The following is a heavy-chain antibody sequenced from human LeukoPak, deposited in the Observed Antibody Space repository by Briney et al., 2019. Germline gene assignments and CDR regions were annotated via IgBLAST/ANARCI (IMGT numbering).Heavy chain of an antibody. CDR1: GGTFSSYA. V-gene: IGHV1-69*05. CDR3: ARESLGIAAYDY. J-gene: IGHJ4*02. Sequence: SVKVSCKASGGTFSSYAISWVRQAPGQGLEWMGRIIAIFGTANYAQKFQGRVTITTDESTSTAYMELSSLRSEDTAVYYCARESLGIAAYDYWGQGTLVTVSS. D-gene: IGHD6-13*01. CDR2: IIAIFGTA.